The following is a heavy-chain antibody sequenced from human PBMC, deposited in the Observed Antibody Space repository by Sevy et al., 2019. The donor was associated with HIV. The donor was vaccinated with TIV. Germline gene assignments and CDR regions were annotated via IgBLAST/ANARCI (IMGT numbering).Heavy chain of an antibody. Sequence: GGSLRLSCAASGFTFSSYAMSWVRQAPGKGLEWVSAISGSGGSTYYADSVKGRFTISRDNSKNTLYLQTNSLRAEDTAVYYCAKDLGAPGGNDAFDIWGQGTMVTVSS. CDR2: ISGSGGST. D-gene: IGHD2-15*01. CDR1: GFTFSSYA. J-gene: IGHJ3*02. CDR3: AKDLGAPGGNDAFDI. V-gene: IGHV3-23*01.